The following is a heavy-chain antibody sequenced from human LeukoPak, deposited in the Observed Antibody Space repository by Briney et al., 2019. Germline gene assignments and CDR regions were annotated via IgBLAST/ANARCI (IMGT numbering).Heavy chain of an antibody. V-gene: IGHV3-43*01. Sequence: RGSLRLSCAASGFTFDDYTMHWVRQAPGKGLEWVSLISWDGGSTYYADSVKGRFTISRDNSKNSLYLQMNSLRTEDTALYYCAKDGGYSSSWYYFDYWGQGTLVTVSS. CDR3: AKDGGYSSSWYYFDY. J-gene: IGHJ4*02. CDR2: ISWDGGST. D-gene: IGHD6-13*01. CDR1: GFTFDDYT.